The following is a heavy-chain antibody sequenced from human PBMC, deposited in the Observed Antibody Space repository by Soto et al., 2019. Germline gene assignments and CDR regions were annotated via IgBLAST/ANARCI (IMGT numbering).Heavy chain of an antibody. Sequence: VSVSRKAFGYLFPRYTLHCLRPGRGPRSDWMGWISAGNGNTKYSQKFQGRVTITRDTSASTAYMELSSLRAEDTAVYYCAREVGAMVTGPHDYYGMDVWGQGTTVTGSS. D-gene: IGHD5-18*01. V-gene: IGHV1-3*01. CDR1: GYLFPRYT. CDR2: ISAGNGNT. J-gene: IGHJ6*02. CDR3: AREVGAMVTGPHDYYGMDV.